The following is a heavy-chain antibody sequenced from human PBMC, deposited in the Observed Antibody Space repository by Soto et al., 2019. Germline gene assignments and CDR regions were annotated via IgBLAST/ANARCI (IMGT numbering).Heavy chain of an antibody. Sequence: QEQLQQWGAGLLKPSETLSLTCVVYGGSFSGYYWSWIRQPPGKGLEWIGEINHSGNTNYNPSLKSRGTISIDTSKYQFSLKLNSVTAADTAVYYCARGPAVTIPWDFIDSWGQGTLVAVSS. CDR2: INHSGNT. V-gene: IGHV4-34*01. D-gene: IGHD4-17*01. CDR1: GGSFSGYY. CDR3: ARGPAVTIPWDFIDS. J-gene: IGHJ4*02.